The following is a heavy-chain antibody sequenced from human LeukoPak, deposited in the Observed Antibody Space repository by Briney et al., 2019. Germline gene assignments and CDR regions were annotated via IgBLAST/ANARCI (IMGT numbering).Heavy chain of an antibody. D-gene: IGHD3-10*01. CDR1: GDSISINNYY. V-gene: IGHV4-39*01. Sequence: PSETLSLTCTVSGDSISINNYYWGWIRQPPGKGLEWIGSIYYSGSTFYNRSLKSRVTISVDTSKNQFSLKLNSVTAADTAVYYCARRHYYGSGSYQNWFDPWGQGTLVTVSS. CDR3: ARRHYYGSGSYQNWFDP. J-gene: IGHJ5*02. CDR2: IYYSGST.